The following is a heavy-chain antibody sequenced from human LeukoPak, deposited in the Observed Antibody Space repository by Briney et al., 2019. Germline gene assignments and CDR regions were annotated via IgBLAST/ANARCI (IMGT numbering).Heavy chain of an antibody. CDR2: ISSNSSSI. D-gene: IGHD2-2*01. Sequence: GGSLRLSCVASGFTFSSYTMNWVRQAPGKGLAWVSYISSNSSSIYYADSVRGRFTISRDNAKNSLYLQMNSLRAEDTAVYYCARARRPAAAFDYWGQGTLVTVSS. V-gene: IGHV3-48*01. J-gene: IGHJ4*02. CDR3: ARARRPAAAFDY. CDR1: GFTFSSYT.